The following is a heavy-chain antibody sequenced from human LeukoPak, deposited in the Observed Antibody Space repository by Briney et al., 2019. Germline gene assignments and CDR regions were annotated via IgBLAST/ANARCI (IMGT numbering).Heavy chain of an antibody. CDR2: ISGSGGST. V-gene: IGHV3-23*01. D-gene: IGHD3-10*01. CDR1: GFTFSSYA. Sequence: GGSLRLSCAASGFTFSSYAMSWVRLAPGKGLDWVSAISGSGGSTHYADSVKGRFTISRDNSKNTLYLQMNSLRAEDTAVYYCARAPWFGESRFDYWGQGTLVTVSS. J-gene: IGHJ4*02. CDR3: ARAPWFGESRFDY.